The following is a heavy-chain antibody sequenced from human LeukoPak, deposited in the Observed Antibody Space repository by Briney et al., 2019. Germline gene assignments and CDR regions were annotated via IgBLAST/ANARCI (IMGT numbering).Heavy chain of an antibody. D-gene: IGHD3-10*01. CDR2: ISAYNGNT. J-gene: IGHJ6*03. CDR1: GYTFTSYG. CDR3: ARSPLAMVRGTSNIYYYYMDV. V-gene: IGHV1-18*01. Sequence: GASVKVSCKASGYTFTSYGISWVRQAPGQGLEWMGWISAYNGNTNYAQKFQGRVTITADESTSTAYMELSSLRSEDTAVYYCARSPLAMVRGTSNIYYYYMDVWGKGTTVTISS.